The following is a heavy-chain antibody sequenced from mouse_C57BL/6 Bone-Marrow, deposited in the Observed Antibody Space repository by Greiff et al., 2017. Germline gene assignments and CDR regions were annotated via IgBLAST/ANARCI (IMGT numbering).Heavy chain of an antibody. D-gene: IGHD2-4*01. J-gene: IGHJ2*01. CDR2: IDPSDSYT. V-gene: IGHV1-50*01. CDR1: GYTFTSYW. Sequence: QVQLQQPGAELVKPGASVKLSCKASGYTFTSYWMQWVKQRPGQGLEWIGEIDPSDSYTNYNQKFKGKATLTVDTSSSTAYMQLSSLTSEDSAVYYCARADYDYDGGYFDYWGRGTTLTVSA. CDR3: ARADYDYDGGYFDY.